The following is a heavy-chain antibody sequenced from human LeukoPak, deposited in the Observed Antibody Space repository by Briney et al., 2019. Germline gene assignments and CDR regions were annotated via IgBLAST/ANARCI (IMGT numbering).Heavy chain of an antibody. CDR2: ISGSGSTI. CDR3: ARAAAGRDGYYYYYYYMDV. CDR1: GFTFSDYY. D-gene: IGHD6-13*01. V-gene: IGHV3-11*04. Sequence: PVGSLRLSCAASGFTFSDYYMSWIRQAPGKGLEWVSYISGSGSTIYYADSVKGRFTISRDNAKNSLYLQMKSLRAEDKAVYYCARAAAGRDGYYYYYYYMDVWGKGTTVTVSS. J-gene: IGHJ6*03.